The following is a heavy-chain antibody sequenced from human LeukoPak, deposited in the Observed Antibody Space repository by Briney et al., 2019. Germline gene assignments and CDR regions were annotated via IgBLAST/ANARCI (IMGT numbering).Heavy chain of an antibody. CDR3: ARNLYLGTSLPYYYYYYMDV. V-gene: IGHV1-2*02. CDR1: GYSFTDYY. Sequence: ASVKVSCKASGYSFTDYYIHWLRQAPGQGLEWMGWINPDSGVTSYAQKFQGTVTMTRDTSITTAYMELSRVSSDDTAVYYCARNLYLGTSLPYYYYYYMDVWGKGTTVSVSS. D-gene: IGHD7-27*01. J-gene: IGHJ6*03. CDR2: INPDSGVT.